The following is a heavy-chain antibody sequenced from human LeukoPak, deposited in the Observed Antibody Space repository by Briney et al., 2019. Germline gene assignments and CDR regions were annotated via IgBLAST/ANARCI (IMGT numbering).Heavy chain of an antibody. J-gene: IGHJ4*02. D-gene: IGHD3-22*01. Sequence: TPSETLSLTCTVSGGSISSSSYYWGWIRQPPGKGLEWIGYIYYSGSTNYNPSLKSRVTISVDTSKNQFSLKLRSVTAADTAVYYCARVTGYVIEDYFDYWGQGTLVTVSS. V-gene: IGHV4-61*05. CDR3: ARVTGYVIEDYFDY. CDR1: GGSISSSSYY. CDR2: IYYSGST.